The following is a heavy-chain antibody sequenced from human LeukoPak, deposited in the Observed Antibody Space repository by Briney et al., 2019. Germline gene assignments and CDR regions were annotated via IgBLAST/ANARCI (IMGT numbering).Heavy chain of an antibody. V-gene: IGHV1-8*01. CDR1: GYTFTSYD. CDR2: MNPNSGNT. D-gene: IGHD3-22*01. Sequence: ASVKVSCKASGYTFTSYDINWVRQATGQGLEWMGWMNPNSGNTGYAQKFQGRVTMTRNTSISTAYMELSSLRSEDTAVYYCARGDYYDSSGYYWFDPWGQGTLVTVSS. CDR3: ARGDYYDSSGYYWFDP. J-gene: IGHJ5*02.